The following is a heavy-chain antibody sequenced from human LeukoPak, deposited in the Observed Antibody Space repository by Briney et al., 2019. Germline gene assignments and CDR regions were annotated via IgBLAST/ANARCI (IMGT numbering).Heavy chain of an antibody. D-gene: IGHD1-7*01. CDR3: AKDRFSGITGTTLAY. Sequence: GGSLRLSCTASGFIFSSFTMSWVRQAPGKGLEWVSAISGSGGSTYYADSVKGRFTISRDNSKNTLYLQMNSLRAEDTAVYYCAKDRFSGITGTTLAYWGQGTLVTVSS. J-gene: IGHJ4*02. V-gene: IGHV3-23*01. CDR2: ISGSGGST. CDR1: GFIFSSFT.